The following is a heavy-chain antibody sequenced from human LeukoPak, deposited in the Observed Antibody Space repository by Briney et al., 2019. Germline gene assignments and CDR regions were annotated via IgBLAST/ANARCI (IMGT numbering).Heavy chain of an antibody. CDR1: GYSFTSYW. CDR3: ARHPDCTRTSCYVDYYGMDV. J-gene: IGHJ6*02. CDR2: INPGDSDT. Sequence: GESLKISCKGSGYSFTSYWIGWVRQMPGKGLEWMGIINPGDSDTRYSPSFQGQVTVSADKSISTAYLQWSSLKASDTAMYYCARHPDCTRTSCYVDYYGMDVWGQGTTVTVSS. V-gene: IGHV5-51*01. D-gene: IGHD2-2*01.